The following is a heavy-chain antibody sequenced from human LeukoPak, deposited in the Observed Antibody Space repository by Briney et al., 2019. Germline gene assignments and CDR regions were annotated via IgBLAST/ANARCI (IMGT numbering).Heavy chain of an antibody. CDR3: ARGGPYVGGWDDSSGYYNY. Sequence: ASVKFSCKASGYTFTSYGISWVRQAPGQGLEWMGWISAYNGNTNYAQKLQGRVTMTTDTSTSTVYMELSSLRSEDTAVYYCARGGPYVGGWDDSSGYYNYWGQGTLVTVSS. CDR1: GYTFTSYG. D-gene: IGHD3-22*01. V-gene: IGHV1-18*01. J-gene: IGHJ4*02. CDR2: ISAYNGNT.